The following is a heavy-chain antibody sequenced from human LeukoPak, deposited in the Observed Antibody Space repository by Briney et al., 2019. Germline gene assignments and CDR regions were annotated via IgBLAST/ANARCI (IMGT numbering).Heavy chain of an antibody. CDR3: ARQPVGAARYFDY. D-gene: IGHD1-26*01. CDR2: IYYSGSI. Sequence: SETLSLTCTVSGGSISSYYWSWIRQPPGKGLEWIGYIYYSGSINYNPSLKSRVTISVDTSKNQFSLKLSSVTAADTAVYYCARQPVGAARYFDYWGQGTLVTVSS. CDR1: GGSISSYY. V-gene: IGHV4-59*01. J-gene: IGHJ4*02.